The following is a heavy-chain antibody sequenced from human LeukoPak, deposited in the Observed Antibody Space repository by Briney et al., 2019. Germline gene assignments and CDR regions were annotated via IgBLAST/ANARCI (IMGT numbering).Heavy chain of an antibody. CDR1: GFTVSSNY. J-gene: IGHJ4*02. CDR2: IYSGGST. D-gene: IGHD6-19*01. Sequence: GGSLRLSXAASGFTVSSNYMSWVRQAPGKGLEWVSVIYSGGSTYYADSVKGRFTISRDKSKNTLYVQMNSLRAEDTAVYYCARGGGGWPYFDYWGQGTLVTVSS. V-gene: IGHV3-53*01. CDR3: ARGGGGWPYFDY.